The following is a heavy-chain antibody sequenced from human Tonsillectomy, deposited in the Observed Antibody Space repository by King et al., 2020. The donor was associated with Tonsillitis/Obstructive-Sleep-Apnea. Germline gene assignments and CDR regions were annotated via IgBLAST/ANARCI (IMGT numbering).Heavy chain of an antibody. Sequence: VQLVESGGGVVQPGRSLRLSCAAAGFTFSSYGMHWVRQAPGKGLEWGAVIWYNGSNKYYADSVKGRFTISRDNSKNTLYLQMNSLRAEDTAVYHCAREPISQTGCAGMDVWGQGTTVTVPS. CDR3: AREPISQTGCAGMDV. J-gene: IGHJ6*02. V-gene: IGHV3-33*01. CDR1: GFTFSSYG. D-gene: IGHD3-9*01. CDR2: IWYNGSNK.